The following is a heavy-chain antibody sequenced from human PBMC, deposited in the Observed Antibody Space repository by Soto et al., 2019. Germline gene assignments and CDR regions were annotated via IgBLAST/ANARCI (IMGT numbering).Heavy chain of an antibody. CDR1: GASFSGYY. D-gene: IGHD6-6*01. Sequence: LSLTCSVYGASFSGYYWSWIRQSPGKGLEWIGEIHHSGSTHYNPSLKSRLTFSIDESQSQFYMMLTSVTAADTALYFCARGHSTSGYDSWGQGSLVTVS. CDR3: ARGHSTSGYDS. CDR2: IHHSGST. V-gene: IGHV4-34*01. J-gene: IGHJ4*02.